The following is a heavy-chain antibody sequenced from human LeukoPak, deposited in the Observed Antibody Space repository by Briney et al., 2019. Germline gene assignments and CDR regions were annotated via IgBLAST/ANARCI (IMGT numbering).Heavy chain of an antibody. CDR1: GYSFTSQW. V-gene: IGHV5-51*01. J-gene: IGHJ6*02. CDR2: IYPADSDT. Sequence: GESLDISCKGSGYSFTSQWIGWVRQMPGKGLEWMGIIYPADSDTKYSPSFQGQVTISADKSISTAYLQWSSLKASDTAIYYCARWMFYYGSGVFHYHGMDVWGQGTTVTVSS. CDR3: ARWMFYYGSGVFHYHGMDV. D-gene: IGHD3-10*01.